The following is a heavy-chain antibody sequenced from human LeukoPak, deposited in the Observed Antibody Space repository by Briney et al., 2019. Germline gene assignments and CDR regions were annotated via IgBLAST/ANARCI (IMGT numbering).Heavy chain of an antibody. CDR3: ARWGTYASTSNWFDP. Sequence: PSETLSLTCTVSGYSISSGYYWGWIRQPPGKGLEWIGSIYHSGSTYYNPSLKSRVTISVDTSKNQFSLSLSSVTAADTAVYYCARWGTYASTSNWFDPWGQGTLVTVSS. D-gene: IGHD2-2*01. CDR1: GYSISSGYY. CDR2: IYHSGST. J-gene: IGHJ5*02. V-gene: IGHV4-38-2*02.